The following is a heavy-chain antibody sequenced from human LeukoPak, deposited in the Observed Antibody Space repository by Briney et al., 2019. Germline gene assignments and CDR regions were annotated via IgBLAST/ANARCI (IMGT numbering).Heavy chain of an antibody. CDR1: GFTFSSYA. J-gene: IGHJ4*02. V-gene: IGHV3-30-3*01. CDR2: ISYDGSNK. Sequence: QSGGSLRLSCAASGFTFSSYAMHWVRQAPGKGLEWVAVISYDGSNKYYADSVKGRFTISRDNAKNSLYLQMNSLRDEDTAVYYCARAGVGARFEDYWGQGTLVTVSS. CDR3: ARAGVGARFEDY. D-gene: IGHD1-26*01.